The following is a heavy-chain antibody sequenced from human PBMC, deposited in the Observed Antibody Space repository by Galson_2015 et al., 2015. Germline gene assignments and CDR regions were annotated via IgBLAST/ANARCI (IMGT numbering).Heavy chain of an antibody. Sequence: LRLSCADSGFAFSSYEMNWVRQAPGQGLEGVSYISSSGSTIYSADSVKGRFTISRDNAKNSLYLQMNSLRAEDMAVYYCATIAVADKGDYWGQGTLVTVSS. CDR3: ATIAVADKGDY. V-gene: IGHV3-48*03. D-gene: IGHD6-19*01. CDR1: GFAFSSYE. J-gene: IGHJ4*02. CDR2: ISSSGSTI.